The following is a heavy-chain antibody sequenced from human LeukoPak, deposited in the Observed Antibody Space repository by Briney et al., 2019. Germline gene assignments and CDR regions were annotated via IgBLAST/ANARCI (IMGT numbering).Heavy chain of an antibody. CDR2: ISGSGGST. D-gene: IGHD3-9*01. Sequence: PGGSLRLSCAASGFTFSSYAMSWVRQAPGKGLEWVSAISGSGGSTYYADSVKGRFTISRDNSKNTLYLQMNSLRAEDTAVYYCAKDLLYYDISIHPSDWFYPWDQGTLVTVSS. J-gene: IGHJ5*02. V-gene: IGHV3-23*01. CDR3: AKDLLYYDISIHPSDWFYP. CDR1: GFTFSSYA.